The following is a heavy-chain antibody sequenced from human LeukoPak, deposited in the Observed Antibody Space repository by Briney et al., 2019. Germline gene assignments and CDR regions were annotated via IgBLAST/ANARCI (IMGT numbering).Heavy chain of an antibody. Sequence: PGGSLRLSCAASGFTFSSYAMSWVRQAPGKGLEWVSAISGSGGSTYYADSVKGRFTISRDNSKNTLYLQMNSLRAEDTAVYYCAKDITAYYDFWSGYYTFDYWGQGTLVTVSS. J-gene: IGHJ4*02. CDR3: AKDITAYYDFWSGYYTFDY. CDR2: ISGSGGST. D-gene: IGHD3-3*01. CDR1: GFTFSSYA. V-gene: IGHV3-23*01.